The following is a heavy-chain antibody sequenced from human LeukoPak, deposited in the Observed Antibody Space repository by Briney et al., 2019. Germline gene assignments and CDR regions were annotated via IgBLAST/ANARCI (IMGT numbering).Heavy chain of an antibody. D-gene: IGHD3-22*01. J-gene: IGHJ5*02. V-gene: IGHV4-59*01. Sequence: SETLSLTCTVSGGSISSYYWSWIRQPPGKGLEWIGYIYYSGSTNYNPSLKSRVTISVDTSKNPFSLKLSSVTAADTAVYYCARGMISPRDNWFDPWGQGTLVTVSS. CDR1: GGSISSYY. CDR3: ARGMISPRDNWFDP. CDR2: IYYSGST.